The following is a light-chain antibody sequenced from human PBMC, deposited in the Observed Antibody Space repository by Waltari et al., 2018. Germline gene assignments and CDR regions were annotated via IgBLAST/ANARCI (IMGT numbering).Light chain of an antibody. J-gene: IGKJ4*01. Sequence: EIVMTQSPATLSVSPGERATLSCRASQLVSSNLAWYQQKPGQAPRLLIYGASTRATGSPARFSVSGSGTEFTLTISSLQSEDFAVYYCQQYNNWPGRTFGGGTKVEIK. CDR3: QQYNNWPGRT. V-gene: IGKV3-15*01. CDR2: GAS. CDR1: QLVSSN.